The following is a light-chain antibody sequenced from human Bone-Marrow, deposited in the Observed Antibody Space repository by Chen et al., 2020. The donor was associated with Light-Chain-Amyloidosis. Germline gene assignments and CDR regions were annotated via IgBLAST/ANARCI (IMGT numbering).Light chain of an antibody. Sequence: QSALTQPASGSGSPGQSITISCTASNSDVGNYNLVSWYQHHPGKAPKLIFYGDFKRPSGVSNRFSGSKSGNTASLTISGLQNEDEAHYHCCAYTGSSTWVFGGGTKLTVL. J-gene: IGLJ3*02. CDR1: NSDVGNYNL. CDR2: GDF. V-gene: IGLV2-23*01. CDR3: CAYTGSSTWV.